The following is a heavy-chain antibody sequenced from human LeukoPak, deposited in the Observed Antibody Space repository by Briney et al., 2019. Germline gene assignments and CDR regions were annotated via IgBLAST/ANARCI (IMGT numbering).Heavy chain of an antibody. CDR3: ATEGFYY. J-gene: IGHJ4*02. Sequence: GGSLRLSCAAAGAAFTKYGMKWVRQSAGGGLEYISGISRSGDITHYVDSVKGRFTISRDNVQNTLYLQMNSLRAEDTALYYCATEGFYYWGPGTQVTVSS. CDR2: ISRSGDIT. V-gene: IGHV3-23*01. CDR1: GAAFTKYG.